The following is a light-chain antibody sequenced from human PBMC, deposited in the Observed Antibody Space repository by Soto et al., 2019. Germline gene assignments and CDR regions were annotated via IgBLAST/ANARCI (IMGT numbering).Light chain of an antibody. J-gene: IGKJ5*01. CDR3: QQYGSFPIT. CDR2: GTS. V-gene: IGKV3-20*01. Sequence: DIVLTQSPGTLSLSPGEKATLYCRASQSVSSSYLAWYQQKPGQAPRLLIYGTSSRATGISDRFSGSGSEIDFTLTISSLEPEDFAVFYCQQYGSFPITFGQGTRLEIK. CDR1: QSVSSSY.